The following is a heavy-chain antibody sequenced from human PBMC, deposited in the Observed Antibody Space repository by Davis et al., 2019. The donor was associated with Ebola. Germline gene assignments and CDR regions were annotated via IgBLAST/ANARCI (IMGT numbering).Heavy chain of an antibody. CDR2: ISYDGSNK. J-gene: IGHJ4*02. D-gene: IGHD3-3*01. CDR3: ARDAKRVLRFLEWLFSHFDY. CDR1: GFTFSYYA. Sequence: GESLKISCAGSGFTFSYYAMSWVRQAPGKGLEWVAVISYDGSNKYYADSVKGRFTISRDNSKNTLYLQMNSLRAEDTAVYYCARDAKRVLRFLEWLFSHFDYWGQGTLVTVSS. V-gene: IGHV3-30-3*01.